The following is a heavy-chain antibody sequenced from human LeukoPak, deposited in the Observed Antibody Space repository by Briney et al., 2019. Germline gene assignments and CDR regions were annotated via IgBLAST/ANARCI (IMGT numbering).Heavy chain of an antibody. Sequence: PGGSLRLSCAASGFTFSNAWMSWARQAPGKGAEWGARIKSKTDGGTTDYAAPVKGIIIISRDDSKNTLYLQKNSLKTEDTAVYYCTTPATAVAGTTDFWGQGTLVTVSS. CDR1: GFTFSNAW. CDR3: TTPATAVAGTTDF. CDR2: IKSKTDGGTT. D-gene: IGHD6-19*01. J-gene: IGHJ4*02. V-gene: IGHV3-15*01.